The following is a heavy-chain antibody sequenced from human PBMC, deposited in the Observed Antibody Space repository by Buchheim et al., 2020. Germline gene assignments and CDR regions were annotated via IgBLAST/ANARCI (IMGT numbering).Heavy chain of an antibody. V-gene: IGHV3-30*03. CDR3: ASELDY. CDR1: GFTFISYG. CDR2: ISYDGSNK. Sequence: VQLVESGGGVVQPGRSRRLSFAASGFTFISYGMHWVRQAPGKGLEWVAVISYDGSNKYYADSVRGRLPISRDNSKNPLYLQMNSLRAEDTAVYYCASELDYWGQGTL. J-gene: IGHJ4*02.